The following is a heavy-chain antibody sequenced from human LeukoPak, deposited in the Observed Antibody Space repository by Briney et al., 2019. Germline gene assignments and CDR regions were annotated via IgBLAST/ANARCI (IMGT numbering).Heavy chain of an antibody. CDR1: GYTFTSYG. CDR3: ARVTIPIVVVPAAIRVPDY. J-gene: IGHJ4*02. CDR2: ISAYNGNT. D-gene: IGHD2-2*02. V-gene: IGHV1-18*01. Sequence: SVKVSCKASGYTFTSYGISWVRQAPGQGLEWMGWISAYNGNTNYAQKLQGRVTMTTDTSTSTAYMELRSLRSDDTAVYYCARVTIPIVVVPAAIRVPDYWGQGTLVTVSS.